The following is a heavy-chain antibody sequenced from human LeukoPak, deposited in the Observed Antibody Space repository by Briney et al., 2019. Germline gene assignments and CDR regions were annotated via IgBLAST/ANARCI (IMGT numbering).Heavy chain of an antibody. CDR1: GFTFSTYW. CDR3: AKFKAAPFYFDY. J-gene: IGHJ4*02. Sequence: QPGGSLRLACAASGFTFSTYWMHWVRQAPGKGLVWVARIHSGGSTTSYADSVKGRFTISRDNAKNSLYLQMNSLRAEDTAVYYCAKFKAAPFYFDYWGQGTLVTVSS. D-gene: IGHD6-13*01. V-gene: IGHV3-74*01. CDR2: IHSGGSTT.